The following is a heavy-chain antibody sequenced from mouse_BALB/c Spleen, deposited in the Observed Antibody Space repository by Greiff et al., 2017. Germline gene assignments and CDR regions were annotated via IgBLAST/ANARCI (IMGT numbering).Heavy chain of an antibody. Sequence: VQLQESGAELVRPGSSVKISCKASGYAFSSYWMNWVKQRPGQGLEWIGQIYPGDGDTNYNGKFKGKATLTADKSSSTAYMQLSSLTSEDSAVYFCARRAYDYDGFAYWGQGTLVTVSA. CDR3: ARRAYDYDGFAY. CDR1: GYAFSSYW. CDR2: IYPGDGDT. J-gene: IGHJ3*01. D-gene: IGHD2-4*01. V-gene: IGHV1-80*01.